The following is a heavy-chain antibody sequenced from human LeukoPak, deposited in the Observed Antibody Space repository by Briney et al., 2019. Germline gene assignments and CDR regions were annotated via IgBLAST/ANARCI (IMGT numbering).Heavy chain of an antibody. CDR3: AGGGATSFDY. D-gene: IGHD5-12*01. CDR2: ISFSNSTL. J-gene: IGHJ4*02. Sequence: PGGSLRLSCAASGFNVSYYIMNWVREAPGKGLEWVSYISFSNSTLYYADSVRGRFTISRDNDKNSLSLQRNRLRAEDTAVYYCAGGGATSFDYWGQGILVTVSS. CDR1: GFNVSYYI. V-gene: IGHV3-48*04.